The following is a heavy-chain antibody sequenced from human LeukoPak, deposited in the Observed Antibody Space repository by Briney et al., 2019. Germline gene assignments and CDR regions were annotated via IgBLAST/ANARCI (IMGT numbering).Heavy chain of an antibody. Sequence: GGSLRLSCTASGFTFGDYAMSWVRQAPGKGLEWVGFIRSKAYGGTTEYAASVKGRFTISRDDSKNTLYLQMNSLKTEDTAVYYCTTDPTMIVVVITYFDYWGQGTLVTVSS. CDR2: IRSKAYGGTT. CDR3: TTDPTMIVVVITYFDY. CDR1: GFTFGDYA. V-gene: IGHV3-49*04. J-gene: IGHJ4*02. D-gene: IGHD3-22*01.